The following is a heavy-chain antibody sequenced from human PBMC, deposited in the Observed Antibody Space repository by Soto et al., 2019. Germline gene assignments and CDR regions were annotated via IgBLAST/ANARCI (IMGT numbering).Heavy chain of an antibody. V-gene: IGHV3-74*01. CDR1: GFTFNTHW. Sequence: EVQLVESGGGVVQPGGSLRLSCTASGFTFNTHWMHWVRQAPGKGLVWVSRIYFDGITTNYADSVKGRLTVPRDNAKTTVYLPVNTRGDEDTAVYYCARGGAMGVDSWGQGTLVTVSS. J-gene: IGHJ4*02. D-gene: IGHD1-26*01. CDR2: IYFDGITT. CDR3: ARGGAMGVDS.